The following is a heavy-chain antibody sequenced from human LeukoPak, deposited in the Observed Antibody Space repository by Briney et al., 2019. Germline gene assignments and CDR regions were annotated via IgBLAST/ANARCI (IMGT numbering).Heavy chain of an antibody. J-gene: IGHJ4*02. D-gene: IGHD2-15*01. V-gene: IGHV3-23*01. CDR3: AKAFRDCSSASCFRAADC. Sequence: TGGSLRLSCAASGFTFSGYAMSWVRQAPGQGLEWVSTISGGGSTTYYADSVKGRFTVSRDNSKNTLYLQLNSLSAEDTAVYYCAKAFRDCSSASCFRAADCWGQGTLVTVSS. CDR1: GFTFSGYA. CDR2: ISGGGSTT.